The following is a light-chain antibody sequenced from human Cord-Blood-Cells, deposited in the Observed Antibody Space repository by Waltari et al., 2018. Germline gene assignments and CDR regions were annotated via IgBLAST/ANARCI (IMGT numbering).Light chain of an antibody. V-gene: IGKV1-39*01. CDR2: AAS. CDR1: QSISSY. CDR3: QQSYSTPPS. Sequence: DIQMTQYPSSMSASLGDRVTITRRASQSISSYLNWYQQKPGKAPKLQIYAASSFQSGVPSRFSGIGSGTDFTLTISSLQPEDFATYYCQQSYSTPPSFGQGTKLEIK. J-gene: IGKJ2*03.